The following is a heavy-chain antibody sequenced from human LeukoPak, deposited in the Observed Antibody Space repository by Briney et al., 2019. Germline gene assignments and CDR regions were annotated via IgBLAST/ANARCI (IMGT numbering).Heavy chain of an antibody. CDR3: AKSPPRSYESRVIDY. Sequence: PGGSLRLSCAASGFTFSTYAVNWVRQAPGKGLEWVSTISGSGGSTYYADSVKGRFTISRDNSKNTLYLQMNSLRAEDTAVYYCAKSPPRSYESRVIDYWGQGTLVTVSS. CDR2: ISGSGGST. J-gene: IGHJ4*02. D-gene: IGHD1-26*01. CDR1: GFTFSTYA. V-gene: IGHV3-23*01.